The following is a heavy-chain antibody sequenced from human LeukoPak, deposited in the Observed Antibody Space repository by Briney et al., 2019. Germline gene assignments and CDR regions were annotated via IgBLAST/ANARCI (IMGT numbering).Heavy chain of an antibody. J-gene: IGHJ4*02. CDR2: ITNDGSST. Sequence: GGSLRLSCAASGLTFSSHWMHWVRQAPGKGLVWVSRITNDGSSTTYADSVKGRFTISRDNAKNMLYLQVNSLRAEDTAVYYCARAGEYCSSTSCYVFDYWGQGTLVTVSS. CDR1: GLTFSSHW. D-gene: IGHD2-2*01. CDR3: ARAGEYCSSTSCYVFDY. V-gene: IGHV3-74*01.